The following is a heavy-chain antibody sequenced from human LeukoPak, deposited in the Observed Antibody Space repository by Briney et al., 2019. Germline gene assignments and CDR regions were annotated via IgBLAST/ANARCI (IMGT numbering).Heavy chain of an antibody. J-gene: IGHJ4*02. CDR1: GFTFSSYG. CDR2: ISSSSSTT. D-gene: IGHD1-26*01. V-gene: IGHV3-48*01. Sequence: PGGSLRLSCAASGFTFSSYGMTWVRQAPGKGVEWVSYISSSSSTTYYADSVKGRFTISRDNAKNSLYLQLNSLRAEDTAVYYCARSLVVGATYPFHWGQGTLVTVSS. CDR3: ARSLVVGATYPFH.